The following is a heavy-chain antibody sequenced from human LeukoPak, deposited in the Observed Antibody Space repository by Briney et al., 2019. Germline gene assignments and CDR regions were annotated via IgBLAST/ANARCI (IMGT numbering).Heavy chain of an antibody. J-gene: IGHJ5*02. Sequence: SETLSLTCAVYGGSFSGYYWSWIRQPPRKGLEWIGEINHSGSTNYNPSLKSRVTISVDTSKNQFSLKLSSVTAADTAVYYCASKYYDFWKGNWFDPWGQGILVTVSS. CDR2: INHSGST. CDR3: ASKYYDFWKGNWFDP. CDR1: GGSFSGYY. V-gene: IGHV4-34*01. D-gene: IGHD3-3*01.